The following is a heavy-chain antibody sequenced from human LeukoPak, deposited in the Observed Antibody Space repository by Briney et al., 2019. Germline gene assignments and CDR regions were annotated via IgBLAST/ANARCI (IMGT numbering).Heavy chain of an antibody. CDR2: IRYDGSNK. D-gene: IGHD3/OR15-3a*01. CDR3: ARGQFLDLDAFDI. V-gene: IGHV3-30*02. CDR1: GFTFSSYG. J-gene: IGHJ3*02. Sequence: PGGSLRLSCAASGFTFSSYGMHWVRQAPGKGLEWVAFIRYDGSNKYYADSVKGRFTISRDNSKNTLYLQMNSLRAEDTAVYYCARGQFLDLDAFDIWGQGTMVTVSS.